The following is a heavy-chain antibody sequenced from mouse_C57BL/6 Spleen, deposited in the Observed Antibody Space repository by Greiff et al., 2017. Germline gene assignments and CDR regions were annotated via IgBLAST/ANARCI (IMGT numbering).Heavy chain of an antibody. CDR1: GYTFTSYW. CDR2: IYPSDSET. Sequence: VQLQQPGAELVRPGSSVKLSCKASGYTFTSYWMDWVKQRPGQGLEWIGNIYPSDSETHYNQKFKDKATLTVDKSSSTAYMQLSSLTSEDSAVYYCARVGSPYYFDYWGQGTTLTVSS. D-gene: IGHD1-1*01. CDR3: ARVGSPYYFDY. V-gene: IGHV1-61*01. J-gene: IGHJ2*01.